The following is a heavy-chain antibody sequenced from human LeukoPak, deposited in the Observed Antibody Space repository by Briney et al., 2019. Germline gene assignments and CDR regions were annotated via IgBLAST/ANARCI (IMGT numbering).Heavy chain of an antibody. Sequence: SETLSFTCTVSGGSISSSGYHWGWIRQPPGEGLEWIGNIYSSGTTYYSSSLKSRITISVYTTKNQFSLNLRSVTAPDTAVYYCTRRLSGSAWRDYWGRGSLVTVSS. CDR1: GGSISSSGYH. J-gene: IGHJ4*02. CDR3: TRRLSGSAWRDY. V-gene: IGHV4-39*01. CDR2: IYSSGTT. D-gene: IGHD6-19*01.